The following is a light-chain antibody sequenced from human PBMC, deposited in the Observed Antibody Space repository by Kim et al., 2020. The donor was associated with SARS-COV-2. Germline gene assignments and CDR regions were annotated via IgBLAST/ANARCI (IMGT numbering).Light chain of an antibody. J-gene: IGLJ1*01. CDR3: NSWTSSNTFV. CDR2: EVT. CDR1: SSDVGDYNR. V-gene: IGLV2-18*02. Sequence: GQSVTISCTGTSSDVGDYNRLSWYQQSPGTAPKLIIYEVTHRPSGVPDRFSESKSGNTASLTISGLQAEDEADYYCNSWTSSNTFVFGTGTKVTVL.